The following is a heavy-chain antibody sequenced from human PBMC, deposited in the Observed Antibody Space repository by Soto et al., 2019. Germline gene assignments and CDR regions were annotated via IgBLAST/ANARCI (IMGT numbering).Heavy chain of an antibody. CDR2: IYPGDSDT. CDR1: GDSFTSFW. Sequence: PGESLKISCKVSGDSFTSFWIGWVRQMPGKGLEWLGSIYPGDSDTRYSPSFQGQVTISADKSITTAYLQWSSLKASDTAIYYCVRLIGTSWFDCWGQGTLVTVSS. V-gene: IGHV5-51*01. J-gene: IGHJ4*02. D-gene: IGHD2-2*01. CDR3: VRLIGTSWFDC.